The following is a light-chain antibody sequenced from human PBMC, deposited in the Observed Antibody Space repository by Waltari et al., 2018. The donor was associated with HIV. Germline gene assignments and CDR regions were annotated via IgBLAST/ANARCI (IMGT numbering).Light chain of an antibody. V-gene: IGLV2-8*01. Sequence: QSALTQSPSASGSPGQSVNISCTGANGDISDYNYVSWYQQHSDRPPKLIIFEVTKRPSGVPDRFSDSKSGNTASLFVSGLQPEDEATYFCSSFAGTHKLFGGGTKLTVL. J-gene: IGLJ2*01. CDR3: SSFAGTHKL. CDR1: NGDISDYNY. CDR2: EVT.